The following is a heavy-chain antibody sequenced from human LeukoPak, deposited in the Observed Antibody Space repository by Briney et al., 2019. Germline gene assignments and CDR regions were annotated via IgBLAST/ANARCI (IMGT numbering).Heavy chain of an antibody. V-gene: IGHV3-15*01. CDR1: GFTFSNAW. Sequence: RAGGSLRLSCAASGFTFSNAWMSWVRQAPGKGLEWVGRIKSKTDGGTTDYAAPVKGRFTISRDDSKNTLYLQMNSLKTEDTAVYYCTTGVPAAPYFDYWGQGTLVTVSS. CDR3: TTGVPAAPYFDY. J-gene: IGHJ4*02. CDR2: IKSKTDGGTT. D-gene: IGHD2-2*01.